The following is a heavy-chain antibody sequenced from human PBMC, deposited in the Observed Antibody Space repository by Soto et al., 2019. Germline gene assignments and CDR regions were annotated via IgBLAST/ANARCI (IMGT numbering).Heavy chain of an antibody. CDR2: ISWDGGST. Sequence: PGGSLRLSCAASGFTFDDYTMHWVRQAPGKGLEWVSLISWDGGSTYYADSVKGRFTISRDNSKNSLYLQMNSLRTEDTALYYCEKGLLPNGGSDYYYYGMDVWGQGTTVTVSS. CDR3: EKGLLPNGGSDYYYYGMDV. D-gene: IGHD2-8*01. J-gene: IGHJ6*02. CDR1: GFTFDDYT. V-gene: IGHV3-43*01.